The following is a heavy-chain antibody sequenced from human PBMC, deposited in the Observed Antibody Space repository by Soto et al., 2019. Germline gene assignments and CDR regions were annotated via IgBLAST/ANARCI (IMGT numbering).Heavy chain of an antibody. CDR3: AREGGNCTNGICSHAFDI. J-gene: IGHJ3*02. Sequence: ASVKVSCKASGYTFTGYYMHWVRQAPGQGLEWMGWINPNSGGTNYAQKFQGWVTMTRDTSISTAYMELSRLRSDDTAVYYCAREGGNCTNGICSHAFDIWGQGTMVTVSS. CDR2: INPNSGGT. CDR1: GYTFTGYY. V-gene: IGHV1-2*04. D-gene: IGHD2-8*01.